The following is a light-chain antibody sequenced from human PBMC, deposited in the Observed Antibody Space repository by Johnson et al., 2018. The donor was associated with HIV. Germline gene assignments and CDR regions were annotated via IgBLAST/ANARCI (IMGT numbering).Light chain of an antibody. J-gene: IGLJ1*01. CDR2: END. CDR3: GTWDTNLNAYV. CDR1: SSNIGNNY. V-gene: IGLV1-51*02. Sequence: QSVLTQPPSVSAAPGQKVTIPCSGSSSNIGNNYASWYQQVPGTAPKLLIYENDKRPSGIPDRFSGSKSATSATLGITGLQTRDEADYYCGTWDTNLNAYVFGTGTKVTVL.